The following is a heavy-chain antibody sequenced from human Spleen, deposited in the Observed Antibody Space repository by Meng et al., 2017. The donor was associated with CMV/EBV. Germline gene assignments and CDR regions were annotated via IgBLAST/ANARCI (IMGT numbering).Heavy chain of an antibody. CDR1: GFTVSSYG. CDR2: ISYDGSNK. J-gene: IGHJ4*02. CDR3: AVRGVPLDY. D-gene: IGHD2-8*01. Sequence: RLSCAASGFTVSSYGMHWVRQAPGKGLEWVAVISYDGSNKYYADSVKGRFTISRDNSKNTLYLQMNSLRAEDTAVYYCAVRGVPLDYWGQGTLVTVSS. V-gene: IGHV3-30*03.